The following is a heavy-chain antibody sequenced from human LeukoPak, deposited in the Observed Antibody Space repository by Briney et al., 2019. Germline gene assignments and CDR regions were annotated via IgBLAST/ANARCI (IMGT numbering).Heavy chain of an antibody. CDR1: GGSISSSSAY. V-gene: IGHV4-39*01. J-gene: IGHJ4*02. D-gene: IGHD5-18*01. CDR2: IYYSKNT. Sequence: SETLSLTCTVSGGSISSSSAYWGWIRQPRGKGLEWIGSIYYSKNTYYNPSLKSRVTISADTSKNQFSLTLGSVSATDTAVYYCVSPRGFSYGYFDYWGQGTLVTVSS. CDR3: VSPRGFSYGYFDY.